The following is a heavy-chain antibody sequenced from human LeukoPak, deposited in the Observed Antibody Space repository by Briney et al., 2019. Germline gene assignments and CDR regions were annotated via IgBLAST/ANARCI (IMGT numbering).Heavy chain of an antibody. CDR1: GFTFSGYA. J-gene: IGHJ6*03. CDR2: ISGSGGST. Sequence: PGGSLRLSCAASGFTFSGYAMSWVRQAPGKGLEWVSAISGSGGSTYYADSVKGRFTISRDNSKNTLYLQMNSLRAEDTAVYYCAREEAAAGFLGYYYYYYMDVWGKGTTVTVSS. D-gene: IGHD6-13*01. CDR3: AREEAAAGFLGYYYYYYMDV. V-gene: IGHV3-23*01.